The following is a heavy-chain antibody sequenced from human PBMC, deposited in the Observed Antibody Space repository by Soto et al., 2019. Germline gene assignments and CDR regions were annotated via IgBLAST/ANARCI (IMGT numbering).Heavy chain of an antibody. CDR3: ARGDRGGSGSPASYYYSGLDV. J-gene: IGHJ6*02. Sequence: DVQLLESGGDLVQPGGSLRLSCAASGFTFSSYAMSWVRQAPGKGLEWVSSVSAGGDMTYYSYSVKGRFTISRDNSNNALFLQMNSLRAEYTALYYCARGDRGGSGSPASYYYSGLDVWGQGTTVTVSS. CDR2: VSAGGDMT. V-gene: IGHV3-23*01. D-gene: IGHD3-10*01. CDR1: GFTFSSYA.